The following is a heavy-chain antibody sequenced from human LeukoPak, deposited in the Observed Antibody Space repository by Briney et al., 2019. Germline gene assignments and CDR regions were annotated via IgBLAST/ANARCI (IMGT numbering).Heavy chain of an antibody. CDR2: IRYDGSNK. Sequence: GGSLRLSCAASGFTFSRYGMHWVRQAPGKGLEWVAFIRYDGSNKYYADSVKGRFTISRDNSKNTLYLQMNSLRAEDTAVYYCAKERRPYSSSWLHFDYWGQGTLVTVSS. V-gene: IGHV3-30*02. D-gene: IGHD6-13*01. J-gene: IGHJ4*02. CDR1: GFTFSRYG. CDR3: AKERRPYSSSWLHFDY.